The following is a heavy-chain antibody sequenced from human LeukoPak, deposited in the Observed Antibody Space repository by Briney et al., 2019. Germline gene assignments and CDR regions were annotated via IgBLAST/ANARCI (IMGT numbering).Heavy chain of an antibody. CDR2: ISPTGSTT. CDR1: GFTFDDYA. J-gene: IGHJ4*02. D-gene: IGHD6-6*01. V-gene: IGHV3-9*01. Sequence: GRSLRLSCAASGFTFDDYAMHWVRQAPGKGLVWVSRISPTGSTTSYADSVKGRFTVSRDNAKNTLYLQVNNLSAEDTAVYYCARGPNSNWSGLDFWGQGTLLTVSS. CDR3: ARGPNSNWSGLDF.